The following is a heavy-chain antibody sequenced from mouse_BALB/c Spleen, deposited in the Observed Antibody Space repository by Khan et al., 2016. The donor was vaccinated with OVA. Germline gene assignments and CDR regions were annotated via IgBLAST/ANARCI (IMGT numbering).Heavy chain of an antibody. J-gene: IGHJ2*01. D-gene: IGHD1-3*01. V-gene: IGHV5-17*02. CDR3: ARDNYVNFDY. CDR2: ISSGSSSI. Sequence: EVELVESGGGLVQPGGSRKLSCAASGFTFSSFGMHWVRQAPEKGLEWVAYISSGSSSIYYADTVKGRFTISRDNPKNTLFLQRTSLRSEDTAMYYCARDNYVNFDYWGQGTTLTVSS. CDR1: GFTFSSFG.